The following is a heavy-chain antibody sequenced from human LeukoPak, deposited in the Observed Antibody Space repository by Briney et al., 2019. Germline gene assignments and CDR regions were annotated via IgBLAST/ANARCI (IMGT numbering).Heavy chain of an antibody. CDR2: ISGDAENT. CDR3: ARDRGAYCSGGSCYSRNWFDP. CDR1: GLTFSSYA. V-gene: IGHV3-23*01. Sequence: GGSLRLSCAASGLTFSSYAMTWIRQAPGKGLEWVSSISGDAENTYYADSVKGRFTISRDNAKNTLYLQMNSLRAEDTAVYYCARDRGAYCSGGSCYSRNWFDPWGQGTLVTVSS. D-gene: IGHD2-15*01. J-gene: IGHJ5*02.